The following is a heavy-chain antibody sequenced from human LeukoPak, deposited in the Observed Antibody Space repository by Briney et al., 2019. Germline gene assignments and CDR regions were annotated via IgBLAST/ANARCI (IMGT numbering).Heavy chain of an antibody. J-gene: IGHJ6*03. CDR2: IKQDGSER. CDR1: GFTFSSYW. D-gene: IGHD6-13*01. V-gene: IGHV3-7*01. Sequence: GGSLRLSCAASGFTFSSYWMSWVRQAPGKGLEWVANIKQDGSERYYVDSVKGRFTIFRDNAKNSLYLQMNSLRAEDTAVYYCARVISGSSWYLGDYYYFYYMDVWGKGTTVTVSS. CDR3: ARVISGSSWYLGDYYYFYYMDV.